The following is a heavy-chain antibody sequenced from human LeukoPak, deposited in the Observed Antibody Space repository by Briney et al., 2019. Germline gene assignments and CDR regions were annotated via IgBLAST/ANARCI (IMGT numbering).Heavy chain of an antibody. CDR2: IYYSGST. J-gene: IGHJ4*02. CDR1: GGSINSYY. V-gene: IGHV4-59*01. CDR3: ARGSDNSWYGDYFDY. Sequence: SQTLSLTCTVSGGSINSYYWSWIRQPPGKGLEWIAYIYYSGSTNYNPSLRSRVTISVDTSKNQFSLRLSSVTAADTAVYYCARGSDNSWYGDYFDYWGQGTLVTVSS. D-gene: IGHD6-13*01.